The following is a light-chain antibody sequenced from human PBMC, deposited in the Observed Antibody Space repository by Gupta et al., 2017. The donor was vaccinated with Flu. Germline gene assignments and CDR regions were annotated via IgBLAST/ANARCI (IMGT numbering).Light chain of an antibody. CDR2: DAY. V-gene: IGKV3-11*01. Sequence: LTQSPATLSLSPGERATLACRASQNINRYLDWYQQKPGQAPRLLIYDAYNRATDIPPRFSGSGSGTDFTLTISSLEPEDFAVYYCQQRGSFGPGTKVDLK. CDR1: QNINRY. J-gene: IGKJ3*01. CDR3: QQRGS.